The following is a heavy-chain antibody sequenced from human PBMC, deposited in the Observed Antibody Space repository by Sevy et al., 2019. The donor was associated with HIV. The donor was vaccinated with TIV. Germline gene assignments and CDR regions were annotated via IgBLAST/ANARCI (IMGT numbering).Heavy chain of an antibody. CDR2: IDSDGSA. CDR3: ARDRYYDASGYYYYYYGMDV. D-gene: IGHD3-22*01. CDR1: GFTVSDNY. V-gene: IGHV3-66*01. Sequence: GGCLRLSCAASGFTVSDNYMAWVRLAPGKGLEWVSLIDSDGSAYYAYSVKGRFTISRDNVKNTLYLQINALRAEDTGLYFCARDRYYDASGYYYYYYGMDVWGQGTTVTVSS. J-gene: IGHJ6*02.